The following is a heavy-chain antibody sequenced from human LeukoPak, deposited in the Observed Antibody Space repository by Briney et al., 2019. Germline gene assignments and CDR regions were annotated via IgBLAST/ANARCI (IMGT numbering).Heavy chain of an antibody. J-gene: IGHJ4*02. Sequence: SETLSLTCTVSGGSISTYYWSWIRQPPGKGLEWIGYIYYSGSTNYNPSLKGRVTISVDTSKNQFSLKLNSVTAADTAVYYCASKDSSWYYFDSWGQGSLVTVSS. CDR2: IYYSGST. CDR3: ASKDSSWYYFDS. V-gene: IGHV4-59*08. D-gene: IGHD6-13*01. CDR1: GGSISTYY.